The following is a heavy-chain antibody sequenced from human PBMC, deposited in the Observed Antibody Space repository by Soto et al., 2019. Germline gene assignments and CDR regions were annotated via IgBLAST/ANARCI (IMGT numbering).Heavy chain of an antibody. CDR2: IIPILGIA. CDR3: ANPARY. J-gene: IGHJ4*02. V-gene: IGHV1-69*02. CDR1: GGTFSSYT. Sequence: QVQLVQSGAEVMKPGSSVKVSCKASGGTFSSYTVSWVRQAPGQGLEWMGRIIPILGIANYAQKFQGRVTITADKSTSTADKEMSSFRCEDTAGYYCANPARYWGQGTLVTVSS.